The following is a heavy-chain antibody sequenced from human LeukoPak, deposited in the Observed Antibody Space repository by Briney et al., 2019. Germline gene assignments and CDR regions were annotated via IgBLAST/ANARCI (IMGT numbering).Heavy chain of an antibody. J-gene: IGHJ4*02. D-gene: IGHD3-10*01. CDR1: GFTFSSYA. CDR2: ISGSGGST. V-gene: IGHV3-23*01. Sequence: GGSLRLSCAASGFTFSSYAMSWVRQAPGKGLEWVSAISGSGGSTYYADSVKGRFTISRDNSKNTLYLQMNSLRAEDTAVYYCARDPRPYDSGSSTPLYYFDYWGQGTLVTVSS. CDR3: ARDPRPYDSGSSTPLYYFDY.